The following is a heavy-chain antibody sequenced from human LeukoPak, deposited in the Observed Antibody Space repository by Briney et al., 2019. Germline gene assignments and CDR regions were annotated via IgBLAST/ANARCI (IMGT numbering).Heavy chain of an antibody. J-gene: IGHJ4*02. CDR3: LSYCTSTTCPSFDY. D-gene: IGHD2-2*01. CDR1: GFSFGSYG. V-gene: IGHV3-30*02. CDR2: IQYDGSSK. Sequence: PGGSLRLSCAASGFSFGSYGMHWVRQAPGKGLEWVAFIQYDGSSKYFTDSVRGRFTISRDNSENTLYLQLNSLRAEDTAVYYCLSYCTSTTCPSFDYWGQGTLVTVSS.